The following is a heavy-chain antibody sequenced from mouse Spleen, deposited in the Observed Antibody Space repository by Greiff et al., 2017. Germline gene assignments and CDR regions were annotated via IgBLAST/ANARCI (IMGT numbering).Heavy chain of an antibody. V-gene: IGHV5-9-3*01. CDR2: ISSGGGNT. CDR3: ARHGGYAMDY. Sequence: EVQLVESGGGLVKLGGSLKLSCAASGFTFSSYAMSWVRQTPEKRLEWVATISSGGGNTYYPDSVKGRFTISRDNAKNTLYLQMSSLKSEDTAMYYCARHGGYAMDYWGQGTSVTVSS. J-gene: IGHJ4*01. CDR1: GFTFSSYA.